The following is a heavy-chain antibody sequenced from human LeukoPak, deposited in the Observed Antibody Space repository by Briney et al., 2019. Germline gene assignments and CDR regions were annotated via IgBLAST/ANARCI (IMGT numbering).Heavy chain of an antibody. J-gene: IGHJ5*02. CDR1: GGSIRSSYYY. V-gene: IGHV4-31*03. D-gene: IGHD2-15*01. Sequence: TLSLTCTVSGGSIRSSYYYWGWIRHYPGKGLEWIGYIYYSGSTYYNLSLKSRVTISVDTSKNQFSLKLSSVTAADTAVYYCASRWGYCSGGSCNSYSWFDPWGQGTLVTVSS. CDR3: ASRWGYCSGGSCNSYSWFDP. CDR2: IYYSGST.